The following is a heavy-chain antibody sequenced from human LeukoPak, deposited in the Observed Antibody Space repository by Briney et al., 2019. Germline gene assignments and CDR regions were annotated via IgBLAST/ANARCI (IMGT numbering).Heavy chain of an antibody. Sequence: GGSLRLSCAASGFTFSSYAMSWVRQAPGKGLEWVSAISGSGGSTYYADSVKGRFTISRDNSKNTLYLQMNSLRAEDTAVYYCAKDLAYYDSSGPGYWGQGTLVTVYS. CDR3: AKDLAYYDSSGPGY. V-gene: IGHV3-23*01. D-gene: IGHD3-22*01. CDR1: GFTFSSYA. J-gene: IGHJ4*02. CDR2: ISGSGGST.